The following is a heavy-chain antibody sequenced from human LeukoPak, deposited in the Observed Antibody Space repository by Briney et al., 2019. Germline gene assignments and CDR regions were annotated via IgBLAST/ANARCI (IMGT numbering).Heavy chain of an antibody. D-gene: IGHD1-7*01. J-gene: IGHJ2*01. CDR1: GFTFTNSA. CDR3: AAGPYNWNYVGYFDL. Sequence: SVKVSCKAYGFTFTNSAVQWVRQARGQRLEWIGWIVVGSGNTNYAQKFQERLTISRDMSTSTAYMELSSLRSEDTAVYYCAAGPYNWNYVGYFDLWGRGTLVTVSS. V-gene: IGHV1-58*01. CDR2: IVVGSGNT.